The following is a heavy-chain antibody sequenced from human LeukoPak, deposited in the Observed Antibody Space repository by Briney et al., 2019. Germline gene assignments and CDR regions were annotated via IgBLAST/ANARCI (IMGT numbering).Heavy chain of an antibody. CDR3: AIDYGDYGAY. CDR1: GYRFTSYW. Sequence: GESPKISCRGSGYRFTSYWIGWVRQMPGKGVEGMAIIYPGDYDARYSPSFQGQVTISADKSISTAYLQWRSLKASDTAMYYCAIDYGDYGAYWGQGTLVTVSS. D-gene: IGHD4-17*01. V-gene: IGHV5-51*01. CDR2: IYPGDYDA. J-gene: IGHJ4*02.